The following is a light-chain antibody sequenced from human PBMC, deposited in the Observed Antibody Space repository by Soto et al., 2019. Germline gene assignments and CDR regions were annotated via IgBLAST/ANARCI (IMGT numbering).Light chain of an antibody. CDR3: SSYSRSSTLVV. CDR1: GSDLNGYNY. Sequence: QSVLTQPASVSGSPGQSITLSCSATGSDLNGYNYVSSYQQHPGEAPSLIMCVINNRPSRVSNSFSGSTSGNTAALTISGLQADDEADYYCSSYSRSSTLVVYGTGRKVIVL. J-gene: IGLJ1*01. V-gene: IGLV2-14*03. CDR2: VIN.